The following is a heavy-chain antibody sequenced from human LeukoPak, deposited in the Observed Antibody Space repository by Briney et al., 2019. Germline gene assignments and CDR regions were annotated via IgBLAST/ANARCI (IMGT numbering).Heavy chain of an antibody. CDR1: GFTFSSYA. Sequence: GGSLRLSCEASGFTFSSYAMGWVRQAPGKGLDWVSSLSGSGISTFYADSVKGRFTISRDNSKNTLYLQMNSLGAEDTAVYYCARDYYDSSGYYDFWGQGTLVTVSS. V-gene: IGHV3-23*01. CDR3: ARDYYDSSGYYDF. J-gene: IGHJ4*02. CDR2: LSGSGIST. D-gene: IGHD3-22*01.